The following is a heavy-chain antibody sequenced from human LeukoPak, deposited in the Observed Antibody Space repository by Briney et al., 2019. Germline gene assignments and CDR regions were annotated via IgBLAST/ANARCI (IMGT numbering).Heavy chain of an antibody. V-gene: IGHV4-30-4*08. D-gene: IGHD2-15*01. CDR3: ARDGALCRGGDCYDY. CDR1: GGSISSSSYY. CDR2: IYYSGST. J-gene: IGHJ4*02. Sequence: SETLSLTCTVSGGSISSSSYYWGWIRQPPGKGLEWIGYIYYSGSTYYNPSLKSRVTISVDTSKNQFSLKLSSVTAADTAVYYCARDGALCRGGDCYDYWGQGTLVTVSS.